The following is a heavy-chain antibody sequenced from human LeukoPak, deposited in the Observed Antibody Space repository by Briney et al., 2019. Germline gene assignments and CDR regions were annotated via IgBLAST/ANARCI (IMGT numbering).Heavy chain of an antibody. CDR3: AAPAAGTGRGFQH. J-gene: IGHJ1*01. CDR2: INHSGST. CDR1: GGSFSGYY. V-gene: IGHV4-34*01. Sequence: SETLSLTCAVYGGSFSGYYWSWIRQPPGKGLEWIGEINHSGSTNYNPSLRSRVTISVDTSKNQFSLKLSSVTAADTAVYYCAAPAAGTGRGFQHWGQGTLVTVSS. D-gene: IGHD6-13*01.